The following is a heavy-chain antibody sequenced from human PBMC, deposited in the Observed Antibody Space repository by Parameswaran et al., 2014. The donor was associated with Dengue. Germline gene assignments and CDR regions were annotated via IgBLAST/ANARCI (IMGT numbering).Heavy chain of an antibody. CDR3: ARGGPVYCSGGSCYQPGSLGDDY. V-gene: IGHV1-2*02. D-gene: IGHD2-15*01. J-gene: IGHJ4*02. Sequence: WVRQAPGQGLEWMGWINPNSGGTNYAQKFQGRVTMTRDTSISTAYMELSRLRSDDTAVYYCARGGPVYCSGGSCYQPGSLGDDYWGQGTLVTVSS. CDR2: INPNSGGT.